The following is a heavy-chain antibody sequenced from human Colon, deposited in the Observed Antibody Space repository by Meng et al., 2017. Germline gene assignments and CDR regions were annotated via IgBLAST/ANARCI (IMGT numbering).Heavy chain of an antibody. CDR2: ISSSS. D-gene: IGHD2-15*01. J-gene: IGHJ4*02. V-gene: IGHV3-21*01. CDR1: GFTFSIYS. CDR3: ARGRVVVVASPSDY. Sequence: EVQLVESGGGLVKSGGSLRFSCAASGFTFSIYSMNWVRQAPGKGLEWVSSISSSSYADSVKGRFTISRDNAKNSLYLQMNSLRAEDTAVYYCARGRVVVVASPSDYWGQGTLVTVSS.